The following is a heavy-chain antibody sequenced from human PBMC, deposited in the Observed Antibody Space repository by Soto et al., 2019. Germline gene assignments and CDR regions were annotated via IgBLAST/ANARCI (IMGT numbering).Heavy chain of an antibody. D-gene: IGHD2-15*01. CDR2: IYYSGST. V-gene: IGHV4-59*01. J-gene: IGHJ3*02. CDR3: ARAPLGHDSDAFDI. CDR1: GGSISSYY. Sequence: QVQLQGSGPGLVKPSETLSLTCTVSGGSISSYYWSWIRQPPGKGLEWIGYIYYSGSTNYNPSLKSRVTISVDTSKNQFSLKLSSVTAADTAVYYCARAPLGHDSDAFDIWGQGTMVTVSS.